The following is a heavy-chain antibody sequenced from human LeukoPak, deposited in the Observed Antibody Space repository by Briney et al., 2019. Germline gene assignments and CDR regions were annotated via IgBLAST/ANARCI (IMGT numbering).Heavy chain of an antibody. Sequence: GGSLRLSCAASGFTFSSYGMHWVRQAPGKGLEYVSAISSNGGSTYYANSVKGRFTISRDNSKNTLYLQMGSLRAEDMAVYYCARDGETGAFDIWGQGTMVTVSS. J-gene: IGHJ3*02. D-gene: IGHD3-10*01. V-gene: IGHV3-64*01. CDR1: GFTFSSYG. CDR3: ARDGETGAFDI. CDR2: ISSNGGST.